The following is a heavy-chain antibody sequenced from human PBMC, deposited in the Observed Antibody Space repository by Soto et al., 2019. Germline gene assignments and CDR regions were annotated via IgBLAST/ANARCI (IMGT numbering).Heavy chain of an antibody. V-gene: IGHV1-58*01. CDR2: IVVGSGNT. CDR1: GFTFTSSA. D-gene: IGHD3-10*01. Sequence: QMQLVQSGPEVKKPGTSVKVSCKASGFTFTSSAVQWVRQARGQRLEWIGWIVVGSGNTNYAQKFQGRVTMTRDTSTSTVYMELSSLRSEDTAVYYCARVGGVRDYYYGMDVWGQGTTVTVSS. J-gene: IGHJ6*02. CDR3: ARVGGVRDYYYGMDV.